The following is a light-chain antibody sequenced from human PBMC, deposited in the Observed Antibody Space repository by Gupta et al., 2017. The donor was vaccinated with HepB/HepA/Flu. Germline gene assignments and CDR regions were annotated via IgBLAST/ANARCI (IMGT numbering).Light chain of an antibody. CDR2: GTS. Sequence: EIVMTQSPATLSVSPGEGATLSCRAGQSVGSNLAWYQHKPGQAPRLLIYGTSTRATGIPARFSGSGSGTEFTLTISSLQSEDFAIYYCQQYNNWPPFSFGPWTKVDIK. CDR3: QQYNNWPPFS. CDR1: QSVGSN. V-gene: IGKV3-15*01. J-gene: IGKJ3*01.